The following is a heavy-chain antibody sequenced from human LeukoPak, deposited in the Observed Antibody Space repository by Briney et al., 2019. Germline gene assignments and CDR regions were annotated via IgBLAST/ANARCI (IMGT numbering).Heavy chain of an antibody. CDR1: GFSFSNYA. D-gene: IGHD3-10*01. Sequence: PGGSLRLSCSASGFSFSNYAMNWVRQAPGKGLEYVSAISAIGDSTYYGDSVKGRFTISRDNSKNTLYLQMSSLRDEDTAVYYCVKGGSDYWGQGTLVTVSS. CDR3: VKGGSDY. J-gene: IGHJ4*02. V-gene: IGHV3-64D*09. CDR2: ISAIGDST.